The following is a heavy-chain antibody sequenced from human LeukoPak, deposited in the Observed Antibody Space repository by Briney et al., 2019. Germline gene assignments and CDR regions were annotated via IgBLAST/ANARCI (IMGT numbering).Heavy chain of an antibody. D-gene: IGHD3-3*01. CDR1: GYTFTSYG. CDR2: ISAYNGNT. J-gene: IGHJ6*02. V-gene: IGHV1-18*01. CDR3: ARPIFTDPYYGMDV. Sequence: GASVKVSCKASGYTFTSYGISWVRQAPGQGLEWMGWISAYNGNTNYAQKLQGRVTMTTDTSTSTAYMELSSLRSEDTAVYYCARPIFTDPYYGMDVWGQGTTVTVSS.